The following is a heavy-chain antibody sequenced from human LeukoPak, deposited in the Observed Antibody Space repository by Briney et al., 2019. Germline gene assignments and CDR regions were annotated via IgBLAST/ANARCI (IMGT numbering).Heavy chain of an antibody. CDR2: ISGSSDYT. J-gene: IGHJ4*02. CDR3: ARDRRGSGYDIAFDY. D-gene: IGHD5-12*01. V-gene: IGHV3-11*05. Sequence: GGSLRLSCAASGFTFSDYYMSWIRQAPGKGLEWVSYISGSSDYTNYAGSVKGRLTISRDNAKNSLYLQMNSLRAEDTAVYYCARDRRGSGYDIAFDYWGQGTLVTVSS. CDR1: GFTFSDYY.